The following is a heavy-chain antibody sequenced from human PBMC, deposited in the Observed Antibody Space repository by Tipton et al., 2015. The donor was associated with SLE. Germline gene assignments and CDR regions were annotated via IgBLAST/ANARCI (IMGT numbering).Heavy chain of an antibody. D-gene: IGHD3-10*01. Sequence: SLRLSCAASGFTVSSNYMSWVRQAPGKGLEWVSDIYSSGSTYYADSVKGRFTIPRDNSKNTLNLQMISLTAEGTAVYYCARAMVGGGWYFASWGQGTLATAS. V-gene: IGHV3-53*01. J-gene: IGHJ4*02. CDR2: IYSSGST. CDR3: ARAMVGGGWYFAS. CDR1: GFTVSSNY.